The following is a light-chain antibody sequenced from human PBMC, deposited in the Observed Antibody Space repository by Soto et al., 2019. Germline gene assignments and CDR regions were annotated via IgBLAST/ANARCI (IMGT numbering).Light chain of an antibody. J-gene: IGLJ2*01. V-gene: IGLV7-46*01. CDR3: LVSHSGARL. CDR2: DTR. CDR1: TGAVTSGQY. Sequence: QAVVTQEPSLTVSPGGTVTLTCGSRTGAVTSGQYPYWFQQKPGQAPRTLIYDTRNKHSWTPARFSGSLLGGKAALTLSGAQPEDEAVYYCLVSHSGARLFGGGTQLTVL.